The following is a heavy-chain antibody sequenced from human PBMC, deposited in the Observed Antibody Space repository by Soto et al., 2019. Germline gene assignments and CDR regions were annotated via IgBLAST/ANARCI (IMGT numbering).Heavy chain of an antibody. CDR1: GGTFSSYA. CDR2: IIPISGTA. CDR3: AGGALEYYYGSGSYYSRFDY. Sequence: QVQLVQSGAEVQKPGSSVKVSCKASGGTFSSYAISWVRQAPGQGLEWMGGIIPISGTANYAQKFQGRVTITADESTSTAYMELSRLRTEDTAVYYCAGGALEYYYGSGSYYSRFDYWGQGTLVTVSS. J-gene: IGHJ4*02. D-gene: IGHD3-10*01. V-gene: IGHV1-69*01.